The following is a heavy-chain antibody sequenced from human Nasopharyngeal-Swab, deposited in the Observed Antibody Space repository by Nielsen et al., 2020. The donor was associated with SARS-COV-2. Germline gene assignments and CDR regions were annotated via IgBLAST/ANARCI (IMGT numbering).Heavy chain of an antibody. CDR2: IDPSDSYT. CDR3: ARIGERGGSPFFDY. CDR1: GYSFTSYW. Sequence: GEALKISWEGSGYSFTSYWIIWVRQMPGEGLEWMGRIDPSDSYTNYSPSFQGHVTISADKSISTAYLQWSSLKASDTAMYYCARIGERGGSPFFDYWGQGTLVTVSS. V-gene: IGHV5-10-1*01. J-gene: IGHJ4*02. D-gene: IGHD3-10*01.